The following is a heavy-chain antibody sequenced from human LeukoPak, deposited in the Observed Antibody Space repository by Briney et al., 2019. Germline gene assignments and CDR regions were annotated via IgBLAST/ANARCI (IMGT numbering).Heavy chain of an antibody. CDR1: GGSINNSY. CDR2: IYYSGST. CDR3: ARLSSLANIAARGRTWLDP. Sequence: ASETLSLTCTVSGGSINNSYWTWIRQPPGKGLEWIGHIYYSGSTNYSPSLKSRVTISVDTSKNQFSLKLSSVTAADTAVYYCARLSSLANIAARGRTWLDPWGQGSLVTVSS. J-gene: IGHJ5*02. D-gene: IGHD6-6*01. V-gene: IGHV4-59*01.